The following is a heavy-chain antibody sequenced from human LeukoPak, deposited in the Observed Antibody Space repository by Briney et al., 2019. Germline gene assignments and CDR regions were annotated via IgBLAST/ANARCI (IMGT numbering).Heavy chain of an antibody. CDR1: RGSISSGGYY. J-gene: IGHJ4*02. D-gene: IGHD7-27*01. V-gene: IGHV4-30-2*01. CDR2: IYHSGST. Sequence: PSETLSLTCTVSRGSISSGGYYWSWIRQPPGKGLEWIEYIYHSGSTYYNPSLKSRVTISVDRSKNQFSLKLSSVTAADTAVYYCASSLELGIDSGGRTKYYFDYWGQGTLVTVSS. CDR3: ASSLELGIDSGGRTKYYFDY.